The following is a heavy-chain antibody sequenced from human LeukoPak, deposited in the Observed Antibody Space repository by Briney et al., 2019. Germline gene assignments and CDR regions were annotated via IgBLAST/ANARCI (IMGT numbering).Heavy chain of an antibody. CDR2: IYYSGST. CDR3: ARVNVLSYGFDY. Sequence: SGTLSLTCAVSGDSISSSKWWSWVRQPPGKGLEWIGYIYYSGSTNYNPSLKSRVTISVDTSKNQFSLKLSSVTAADTAVYYCARVNVLSYGFDYWGQGTLVTVSS. CDR1: GDSISSSKW. D-gene: IGHD5-18*01. J-gene: IGHJ4*02. V-gene: IGHV4-4*02.